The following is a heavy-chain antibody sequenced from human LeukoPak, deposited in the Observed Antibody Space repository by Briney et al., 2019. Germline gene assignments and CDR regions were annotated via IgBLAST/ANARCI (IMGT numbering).Heavy chain of an antibody. CDR1: GFTFSDYY. CDR2: ISSSGSTI. J-gene: IGHJ4*02. V-gene: IGHV3-11*04. D-gene: IGHD3-16*02. Sequence: PGGSLRLSCAASGFTFSDYYMSWIRQAPGKGLEWVSHISSSGSTIYYADSVKGRFTISRDNAKNSLYLQMNSLRAEDTAVYYCARDPTYDYVWGSYRYYFDYWGQGTLVTVSS. CDR3: ARDPTYDYVWGSYRYYFDY.